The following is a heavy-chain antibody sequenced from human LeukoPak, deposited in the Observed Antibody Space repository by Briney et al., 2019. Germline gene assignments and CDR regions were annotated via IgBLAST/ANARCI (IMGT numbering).Heavy chain of an antibody. Sequence: GGSLRLSCAASGFTFSSYSMNWVRQAPGKGLEWISYISSSSTIIHYADSVKGRFTISRDNAKNSLYLQMNSLRAEDTAVYYCAKLSVGAYYYGSGSCFDYWGQGTLVTVSS. CDR2: ISSSSTII. J-gene: IGHJ4*02. CDR1: GFTFSSYS. D-gene: IGHD3-10*01. V-gene: IGHV3-48*01. CDR3: AKLSVGAYYYGSGSCFDY.